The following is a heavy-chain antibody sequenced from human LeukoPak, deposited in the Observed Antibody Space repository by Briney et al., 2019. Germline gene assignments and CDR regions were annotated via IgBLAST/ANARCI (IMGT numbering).Heavy chain of an antibody. Sequence: SETLSLTCTVSGGLISISTYYWGWIRQPPGKGLEWIGSIYYSGTTHYNPSLKSRVTIAVDTSKNQFSLRLISVTAADTAVYYCARDPYSGTYGDTYYYYMDVWGKGTTVTISS. V-gene: IGHV4-39*07. D-gene: IGHD1-26*01. CDR3: ARDPYSGTYGDTYYYYMDV. CDR2: IYYSGTT. J-gene: IGHJ6*03. CDR1: GGLISISTYY.